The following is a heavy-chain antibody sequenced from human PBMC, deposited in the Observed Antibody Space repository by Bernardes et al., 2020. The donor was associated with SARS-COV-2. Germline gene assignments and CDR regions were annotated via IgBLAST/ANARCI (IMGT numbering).Heavy chain of an antibody. CDR1: GFTFSSYG. V-gene: IGHV3-30*18. CDR2: ISYDGSNK. CDR3: AKDLEEQWLVRGLGLSALWYYGMDV. Sequence: GGSLRLSCAASGFTFSSYGMHWVRQAPGKGLEWVAVISYDGSNKYYADSVKGRFTISRDNSKNTLYLQMNSLRAEDTAVYYCAKDLEEQWLVRGLGLSALWYYGMDVWGQGTTVTVSS. J-gene: IGHJ6*02. D-gene: IGHD6-19*01.